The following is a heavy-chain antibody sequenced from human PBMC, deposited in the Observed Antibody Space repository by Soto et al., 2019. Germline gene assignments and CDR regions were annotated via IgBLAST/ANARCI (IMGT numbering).Heavy chain of an antibody. V-gene: IGHV3-23*01. D-gene: IGHD1-26*01. Sequence: GGSLRLSCAASGFIFENFGMSWVRQAPGKGLEWISSISGSGFKKYYADSVKGRFTISRDNSKSTVYLELNNLSAEDTVVYHCAKNQGVELVPLATVDWFDPWGQGSVVTVSS. CDR3: AKNQGVELVPLATVDWFDP. CDR2: ISGSGFKK. J-gene: IGHJ5*02. CDR1: GFIFENFG.